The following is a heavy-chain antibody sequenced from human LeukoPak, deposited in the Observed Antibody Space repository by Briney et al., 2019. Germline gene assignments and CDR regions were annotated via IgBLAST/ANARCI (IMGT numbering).Heavy chain of an antibody. CDR3: ARERRGLWDILTGTYYYYYMDV. V-gene: IGHV1-2*02. Sequence: ASVKVSCKASGYTFTGYYMHWVRQAPGQGLEWMGWINPNSGGTNYAQKFQGRVTMTRDTSISTAYMELSRLRSDDTAVYYCARERRGLWDILTGTYYYYYMDVWGKGTTVTVSS. CDR1: GYTFTGYY. CDR2: INPNSGGT. J-gene: IGHJ6*03. D-gene: IGHD3-9*01.